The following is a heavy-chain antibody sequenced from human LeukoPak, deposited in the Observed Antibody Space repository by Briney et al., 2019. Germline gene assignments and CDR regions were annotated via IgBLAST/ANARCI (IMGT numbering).Heavy chain of an antibody. CDR1: GGSFSGYY. CDR2: INHSGST. CDR3: ARGRKFDY. J-gene: IGHJ4*02. V-gene: IGHV4-34*01. D-gene: IGHD1-14*01. Sequence: SETLSLTCAVYGGSFSGYYWSWVRQPPGKGLEWIGEINHSGSTNYNPSLKSRVTITVDTSKNQFSLKLSSVTAAATAVYYCARGRKFDYWGQGTLVTVSS.